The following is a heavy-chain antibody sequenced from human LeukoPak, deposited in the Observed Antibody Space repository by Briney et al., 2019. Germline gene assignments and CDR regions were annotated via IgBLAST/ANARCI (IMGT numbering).Heavy chain of an antibody. CDR2: ISSSGSTI. V-gene: IGHV3-48*03. J-gene: IGHJ5*02. D-gene: IGHD3-10*01. CDR3: ARMQVMVLGVIKYNWFDP. Sequence: GGSLRLSCAASGFTFSSYEMNWVRQAPGKGLEWVSYISSSGSTIYYADSVKGRFTISRDNAKNSLYLQMNSLRAEDTAVYYCARMQVMVLGVIKYNWFDPWGQGTLVTVSS. CDR1: GFTFSSYE.